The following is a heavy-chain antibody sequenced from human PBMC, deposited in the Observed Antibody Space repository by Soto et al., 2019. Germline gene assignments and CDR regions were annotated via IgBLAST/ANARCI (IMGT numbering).Heavy chain of an antibody. V-gene: IGHV4-34*01. J-gene: IGHJ6*02. CDR2: INHSGST. CDR1: SADY. CDR3: ARGGDYDMDYYYYGMDV. D-gene: IGHD3-9*01. Sequence: SADYWSWIRKHPGKGLEWIGEINHSGSTNYNPSLKSRVTISVDTSKNQSSLKLSSVTAADTAVYYCARGGDYDMDYYYYGMDVWGQGTTVTVSS.